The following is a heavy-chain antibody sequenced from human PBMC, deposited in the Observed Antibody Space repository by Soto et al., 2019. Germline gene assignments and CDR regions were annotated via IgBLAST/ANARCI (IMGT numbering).Heavy chain of an antibody. V-gene: IGHV4-59*01. CDR3: ARSDGRY. CDR2: IYYSGST. CDR1: GVSISSYY. J-gene: IGHJ4*02. Sequence: SETLSLTCTVAGVSISSYYLSWIRQPPGKGLEWIGYIYYSGSTNYNPSLKSRVTISVDTSKNQFSLKLSSVTAADTAVYYCARSDGRYWGQGTLVTVSS.